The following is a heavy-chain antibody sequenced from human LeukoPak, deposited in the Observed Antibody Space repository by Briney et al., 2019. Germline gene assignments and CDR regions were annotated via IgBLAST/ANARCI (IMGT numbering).Heavy chain of an antibody. V-gene: IGHV3-23*01. J-gene: IGHJ4*02. Sequence: PGGSLRLSCAASGFTFSNYGMSWVRQAPGKGLEWVSAISGSGVTTYYADSVKGRFTISRDNSKHTLYLQMNSLRAEGTAVYYCSKWKAIVLVPAARSPIDYWGQGTLVTVSS. D-gene: IGHD2-2*01. CDR2: ISGSGVTT. CDR3: SKWKAIVLVPAARSPIDY. CDR1: GFTFSNYG.